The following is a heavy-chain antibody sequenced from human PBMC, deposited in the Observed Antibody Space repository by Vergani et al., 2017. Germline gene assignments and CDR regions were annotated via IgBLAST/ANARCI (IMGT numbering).Heavy chain of an antibody. J-gene: IGHJ4*02. Sequence: QGQLQQWGAGLLKPSETLSLTFAVHGGSLSGYYWSRIRQPPGKGLEWIGEINHSGSTNYNPCLKSRVTISVDTSKNQLSLKLSSVTAEEAAVYYCARGSAWIQLWLRLWGQGTLVTVSS. D-gene: IGHD5-18*01. V-gene: IGHV4-34*01. CDR2: INHSGST. CDR3: ARGSAWIQLWLRL. CDR1: GGSLSGYY.